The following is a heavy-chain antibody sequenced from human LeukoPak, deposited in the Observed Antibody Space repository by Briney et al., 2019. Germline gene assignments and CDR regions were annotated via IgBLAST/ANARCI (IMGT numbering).Heavy chain of an antibody. J-gene: IGHJ4*02. CDR1: GFTFGSYG. CDR2: ISYDRSNK. Sequence: GRSLRLSCAASGFTFGSYGMHWVRQAPGKGLEWVAVISYDRSNKYYADSVKGRFTISRDNSKNTLYLQMNSLRAEDTAVYYCAKEYYYGSGSSPLDYWGQGTLVTVSS. V-gene: IGHV3-30*18. D-gene: IGHD3-10*01. CDR3: AKEYYYGSGSSPLDY.